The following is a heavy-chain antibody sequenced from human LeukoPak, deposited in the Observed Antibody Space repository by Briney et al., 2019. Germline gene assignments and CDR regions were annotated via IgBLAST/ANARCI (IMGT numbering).Heavy chain of an antibody. V-gene: IGHV3-23*01. D-gene: IGHD6-13*01. CDR2: ISGSGGGT. Sequence: GGSLRLSCVASGFTFSSYAMSWVRQAPGKGLEWVSGISGSGGGTHYADSVKGRFIITRDNSENTLYLQMNSLRAEDTAVYYCAKGGSTWSAYFQHWGQGTLVIVSS. J-gene: IGHJ1*01. CDR1: GFTFSSYA. CDR3: AKGGSTWSAYFQH.